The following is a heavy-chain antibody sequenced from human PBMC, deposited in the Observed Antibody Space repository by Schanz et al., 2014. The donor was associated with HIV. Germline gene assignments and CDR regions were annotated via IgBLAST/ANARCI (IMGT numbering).Heavy chain of an antibody. J-gene: IGHJ4*02. CDR1: GGTFSNYA. Sequence: QVQLVQSGAEVQMPGSSVTVSCTASGGTFSNYAMTWVRQAPGQGLEWMAGIIPIIGTADYAQKFQGRVTITADKSTSTLYLELSSLRSEDTAVYYCVRGVIYYDSGSYYNYFDYWGQGTLVTVSS. D-gene: IGHD3-10*01. V-gene: IGHV1-69*06. CDR2: IIPIIGTA. CDR3: VRGVIYYDSGSYYNYFDY.